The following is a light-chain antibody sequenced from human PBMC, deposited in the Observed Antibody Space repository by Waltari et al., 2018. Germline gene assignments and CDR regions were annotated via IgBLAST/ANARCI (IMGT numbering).Light chain of an antibody. Sequence: QSVLTQPPSASGTPGQRVTISCSGSGSNIGTGTNDVYWYQKLPGTAPKLLIYRNNQRPSGFPDRFAGSKSGTSASRAIGGLRSEDEADYYCAAWDDSLSGWVFGGGTKLTVL. J-gene: IGLJ3*02. CDR1: GSNIGTGTND. V-gene: IGLV1-47*01. CDR2: RNN. CDR3: AAWDDSLSGWV.